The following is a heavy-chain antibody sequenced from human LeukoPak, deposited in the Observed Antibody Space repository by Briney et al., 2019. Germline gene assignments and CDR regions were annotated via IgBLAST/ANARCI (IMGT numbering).Heavy chain of an antibody. V-gene: IGHV3-23*01. CDR2: IRGSGGNT. Sequence: QPGGSLRLSCAASGFTFNNYAMTWVRQAPGKGLEWVSTIRGSGGNTYYADSVKGRFTISRDNSKNTLYLQMNTLRAEDTALYYCAKDEADGYTNYGDTWGQGTLVTVSS. CDR3: AKDEADGYTNYGDT. CDR1: GFTFNNYA. J-gene: IGHJ4*02. D-gene: IGHD5-24*01.